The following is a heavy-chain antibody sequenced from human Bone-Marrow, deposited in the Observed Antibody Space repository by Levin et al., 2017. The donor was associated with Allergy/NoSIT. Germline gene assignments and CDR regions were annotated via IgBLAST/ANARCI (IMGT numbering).Heavy chain of an antibody. CDR1: GYTFTSCA. CDR2: INTGDGNT. V-gene: IGHV1-3*04. CDR3: AREPYYYDTNTYFYYGSGALDI. D-gene: IGHD3-22*01. J-gene: IGHJ3*02. Sequence: GESLKISCKTSGYTFTSCAVHWVRQAPGQGLEWMGWINTGDGNTKYSQNFQDRVIITSDTSASTVYMELSSLRSGDTAVYYCAREPYYYDTNTYFYYGSGALDIWGQGTMVTVSS.